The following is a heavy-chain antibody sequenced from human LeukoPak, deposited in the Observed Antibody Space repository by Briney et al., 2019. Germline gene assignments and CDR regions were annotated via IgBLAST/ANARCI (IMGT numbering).Heavy chain of an antibody. V-gene: IGHV4-31*03. Sequence: PSETLSLTCTVPGGSISSGGYYWSWIRQHPGKGLEWIGYIYYSGSTYYNPSLKSRVTISVDTSKNQFSLKLSSVTAADTAVYYCARGYDYSNYEATRYFDYWGQGTLVTVSS. CDR1: GGSISSGGYY. CDR3: ARGYDYSNYEATRYFDY. CDR2: IYYSGST. J-gene: IGHJ4*02. D-gene: IGHD4-11*01.